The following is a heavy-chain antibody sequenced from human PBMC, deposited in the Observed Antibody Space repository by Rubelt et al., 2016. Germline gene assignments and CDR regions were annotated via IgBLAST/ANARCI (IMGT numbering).Heavy chain of an antibody. CDR3: ARQTSQYGDPDYFDY. D-gene: IGHD4-17*01. Sequence: QQQLQESGPGLVKPLETLSLTCTVSGGSISRSTYFWGWIRQPPGKGLEWIGSIYYSGSTYYNPSLKSRVNISVDTSKNQFSLKLSSVTAADTAVYYCARQTSQYGDPDYFDYWGQGTLVTVSS. CDR2: IYYSGST. V-gene: IGHV4-39*01. CDR1: GGSISRSTYF. J-gene: IGHJ4*02.